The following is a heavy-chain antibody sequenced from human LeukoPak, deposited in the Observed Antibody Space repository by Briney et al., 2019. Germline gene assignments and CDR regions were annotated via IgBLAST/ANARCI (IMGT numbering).Heavy chain of an antibody. CDR1: GFTFSSYS. D-gene: IGHD3-22*01. V-gene: IGHV3-21*01. J-gene: IGHJ4*02. CDR3: ARDRGYYDSSGYIDY. CDR2: ISSSSSYI. Sequence: GGSLRLSCAASGFTFSSYSMNWVRQAPGKGLEWVSSISSSSSYIYYADSVKGRFTISRDNAKNSLYLQMNSLRAEDTAVNYCARDRGYYDSSGYIDYWGQGTLVTVSS.